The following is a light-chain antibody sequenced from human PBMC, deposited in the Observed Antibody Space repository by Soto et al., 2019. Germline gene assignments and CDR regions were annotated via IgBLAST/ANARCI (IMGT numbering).Light chain of an antibody. CDR1: SSDVGNYDY. J-gene: IGLJ1*01. CDR2: EVM. V-gene: IGLV2-14*01. CDR3: SSYTSSSTPYYV. Sequence: QSALAQPASVSGSPGQSITISCTGTSSDVGNYDYVSWYQHHPGKAPKLIIYEVMNRPSGVSDRFSGYKSGNTAYLTIFRIQAEDEADYYCSSYTSSSTPYYVFGTGTKVTVL.